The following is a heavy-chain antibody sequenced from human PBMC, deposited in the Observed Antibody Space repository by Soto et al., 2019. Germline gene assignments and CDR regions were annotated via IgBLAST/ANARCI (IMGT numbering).Heavy chain of an antibody. V-gene: IGHV1-69*02. CDR3: ARAGFGESFRSFDY. CDR2: IIPILGIA. D-gene: IGHD3-10*01. J-gene: IGHJ4*02. CDR1: GGTFSSYT. Sequence: GASVKVSCKASGGTFSSYTISWVRQAPGQGLEWMGRIIPILGIANYAQKFQGRVTMTTDKSTSTAYMELSSLRSVDTAVYYCARAGFGESFRSFDYCGQGTLVTVSS.